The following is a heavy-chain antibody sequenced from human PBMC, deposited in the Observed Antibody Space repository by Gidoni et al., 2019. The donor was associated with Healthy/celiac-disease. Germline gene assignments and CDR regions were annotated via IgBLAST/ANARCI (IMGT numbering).Heavy chain of an antibody. D-gene: IGHD3-22*01. J-gene: IGHJ4*02. V-gene: IGHV1-24*01. CDR1: GYTLTDVS. Sequence: QVQLVQSGAEVKKPGASVKVSCKVSGYTLTDVSMHWVRQAPGKGLEWMDGLCPEDGETIYAAKFQGRVAMTEDISPDAAYMELSSLRSEDTAVYYCATVEPPYYDDSSGYYGWGQGTLVTVSS. CDR2: LCPEDGET. CDR3: ATVEPPYYDDSSGYYG.